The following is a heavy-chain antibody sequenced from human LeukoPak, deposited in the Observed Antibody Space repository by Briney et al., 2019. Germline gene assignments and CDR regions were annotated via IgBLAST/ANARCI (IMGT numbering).Heavy chain of an antibody. V-gene: IGHV4-39*01. CDR3: AKLLDFWSGYCLDY. Sequence: PSETLSLTCTVSGGSISSSIYYWGWIRQPPGKGLEWIGSIYDSGSTYYNPSLKSRVTISVDTSKNQFSLKLSSVTAADTAVYYCAKLLDFWSGYCLDYWGQGTLVTVSS. CDR1: GGSISSSIYY. CDR2: IYDSGST. D-gene: IGHD3-3*01. J-gene: IGHJ4*02.